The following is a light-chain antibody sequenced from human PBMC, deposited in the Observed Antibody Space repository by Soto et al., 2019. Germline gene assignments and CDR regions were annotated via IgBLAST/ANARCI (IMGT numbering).Light chain of an antibody. V-gene: IGLV2-11*01. Sequence: QSALTQPRSVSGSPGQSVTISCTGTSSNVGGYNFVSWYQQHPGKAPKLIIYDVAERPSGVPDRFSGSKSYNTASLTISGLQAEDEADYYCSSYAGTYTWVFGGGTKLTVL. J-gene: IGLJ3*02. CDR2: DVA. CDR3: SSYAGTYTWV. CDR1: SSNVGGYNF.